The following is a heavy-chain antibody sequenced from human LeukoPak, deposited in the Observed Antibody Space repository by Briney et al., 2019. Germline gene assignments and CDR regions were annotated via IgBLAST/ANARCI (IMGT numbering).Heavy chain of an antibody. CDR3: AGAGIAVAGDYKFDY. CDR1: GGSVSSGSYY. Sequence: SETLSLTCTVSGGSVSSGSYYWSWIRQPPGKGLEWIGYIYYSGSTNYNPSLKSRVTISVDTSKNQFSLKLSSVTAADTAVYYCAGAGIAVAGDYKFDYWGQGTLVTVSS. V-gene: IGHV4-61*01. CDR2: IYYSGST. J-gene: IGHJ4*02. D-gene: IGHD6-19*01.